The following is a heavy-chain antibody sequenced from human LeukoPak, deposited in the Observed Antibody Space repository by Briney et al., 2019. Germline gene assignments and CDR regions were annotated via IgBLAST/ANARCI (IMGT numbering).Heavy chain of an antibody. CDR2: IYYSGST. J-gene: IGHJ4*02. V-gene: IGHV4-61*05. D-gene: IGHD4-17*01. Sequence: PSETLSLTCTVSGGSISSSSYYWGWIRQPPGKGLEWIGYIYYSGSTNYNPSLKSRVTISVDTSKNQFSLKLSSVTAADTAVYYCARVPVWRDGDLYFDYWGQGTLVTVSS. CDR3: ARVPVWRDGDLYFDY. CDR1: GGSISSSSYY.